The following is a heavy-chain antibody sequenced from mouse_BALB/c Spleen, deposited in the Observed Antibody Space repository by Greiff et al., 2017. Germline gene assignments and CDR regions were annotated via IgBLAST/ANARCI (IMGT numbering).Heavy chain of an antibody. V-gene: IGHV3-2*02. CDR2: ISYSGST. J-gene: IGHJ4*01. CDR3: ARGDYDYDLDY. CDR1: GYSITSDYA. D-gene: IGHD2-4*01. Sequence: VQLQQSGPGLVKPSQSLSLTCTVTGYSITSDYAWNWIRQFPGNKLEWMGYISYSGSTSYNPSLKSRISITRDTSKNQFFLQLNSVTTEDTATYYCARGDYDYDLDYWGQGTSVTVSS.